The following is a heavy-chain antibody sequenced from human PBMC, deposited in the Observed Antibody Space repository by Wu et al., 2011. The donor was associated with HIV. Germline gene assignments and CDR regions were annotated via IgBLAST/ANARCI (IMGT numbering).Heavy chain of an antibody. Sequence: VQLAQSGTEVKKSGASVKVSCKASGYTFGTNDINWVRQAPGEGLEWMGWMNPKSGNTGYAQKFKGRVTMTRDTSISTAYMELSGLTFQDTATYYCARSRGIGRLFYFDYWGQGTLVTVSS. D-gene: IGHD2/OR15-2a*01. CDR3: ARSRGIGRLFYFDY. CDR1: GYTFGTND. J-gene: IGHJ4*02. V-gene: IGHV1-8*02. CDR2: MNPKSGNT.